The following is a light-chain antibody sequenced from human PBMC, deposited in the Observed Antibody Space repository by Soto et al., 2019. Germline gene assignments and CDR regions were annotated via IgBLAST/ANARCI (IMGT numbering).Light chain of an antibody. J-gene: IGLJ3*02. CDR2: EVS. CDR3: CSYAGSSTWV. V-gene: IGLV2-23*02. Sequence: QPVLTQPASVSGSPGQSITISCTGTSSDVGNYNFVSWYQQHPGKAPKLMIYEVSKRPSGVSNRFSGSKSGNTASLTISGLQAEDEADYYCCSYAGSSTWVFGGGTKLTVL. CDR1: SSDVGNYNF.